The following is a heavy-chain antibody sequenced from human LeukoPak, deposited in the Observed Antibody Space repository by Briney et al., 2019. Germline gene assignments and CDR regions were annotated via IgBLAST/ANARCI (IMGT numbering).Heavy chain of an antibody. CDR2: ISSSSSTI. CDR3: ARSYYYDSSGYLEWDY. CDR1: GFTFSDYY. D-gene: IGHD3-22*01. V-gene: IGHV3-11*04. J-gene: IGHJ4*02. Sequence: GGSLRLSCAASGFTFSDYYMSWIRQAPGKGLEWVSYISSSSSTIYYADSVKGRFTISRDNAKNSLYLQMNSLRAEDTAVYYCARSYYYDSSGYLEWDYWGQGTLVTVSS.